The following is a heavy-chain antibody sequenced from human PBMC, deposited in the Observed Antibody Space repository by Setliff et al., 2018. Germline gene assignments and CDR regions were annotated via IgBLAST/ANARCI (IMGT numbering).Heavy chain of an antibody. CDR3: ARDKTVQRFIT. J-gene: IGHJ5*02. Sequence: SETLSLTCAVSGYSISSGYYWGWIRQPPGKGLEWIGSIYHSGSTYYNPSLKSRVTISVDTSKNQFSLKLSSVTAADTAVYYCARDKTVQRFITWGQGTLVTVSS. D-gene: IGHD3-10*01. CDR2: IYHSGST. CDR1: GYSISSGYY. V-gene: IGHV4-38-2*02.